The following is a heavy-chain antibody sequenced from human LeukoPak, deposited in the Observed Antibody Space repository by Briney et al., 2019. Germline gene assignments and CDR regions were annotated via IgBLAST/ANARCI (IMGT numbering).Heavy chain of an antibody. D-gene: IGHD5-24*01. CDR3: ARDAGGVDGYNPYYFDY. CDR2: ISSSSTYI. CDR1: GFTFSSYS. J-gene: IGHJ4*02. Sequence: GGSLRLSCAASGFTFSSYSMNWVRQAPGKELDWVSSISSSSTYIYYADSVKGRFTISRDNAKNSLYLQMNSLRAEDTAVYYCARDAGGVDGYNPYYFDYWGQGTLVTVSS. V-gene: IGHV3-21*01.